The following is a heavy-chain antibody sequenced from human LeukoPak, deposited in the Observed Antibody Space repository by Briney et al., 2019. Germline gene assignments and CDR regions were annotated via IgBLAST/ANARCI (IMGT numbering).Heavy chain of an antibody. CDR3: ARDYDILTGFPRGGFDY. J-gene: IGHJ4*02. Sequence: PGGSLRLSCAASGFTFSSHGMHWVRQAPGKGLEWVAVIWYDGSNKYYADSVKGRFTISRDNSKNTLYLQMNSLRAEDTAVYYCARDYDILTGFPRGGFDYWGQGTLVTVSS. CDR1: GFTFSSHG. D-gene: IGHD3-9*01. CDR2: IWYDGSNK. V-gene: IGHV3-33*01.